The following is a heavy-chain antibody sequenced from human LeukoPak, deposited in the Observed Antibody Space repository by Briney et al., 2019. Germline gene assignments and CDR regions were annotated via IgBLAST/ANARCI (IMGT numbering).Heavy chain of an antibody. D-gene: IGHD4-17*01. CDR1: GFTFNNFA. CDR3: AKSTVTTTAAYDI. V-gene: IGHV3-23*01. J-gene: IGHJ3*02. Sequence: GGSLRLSCAASGFTFNNFAMNWVRQAPGKGLEWVSAITGTGSTYYADSVRGRFTISRDISTAILFLQMYSLRGEDTALYYCAKSTVTTTAAYDIWGRGTVVTISS. CDR2: ITGTGST.